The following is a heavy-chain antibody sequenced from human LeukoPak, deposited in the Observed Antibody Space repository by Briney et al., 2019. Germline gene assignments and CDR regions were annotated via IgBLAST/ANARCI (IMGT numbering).Heavy chain of an antibody. CDR2: IYTSGST. V-gene: IGHV4-61*02. D-gene: IGHD1-7*01. CDR3: TQGGELMNY. J-gene: IGHJ4*02. CDR1: GGSVSSGNYY. Sequence: SQTLSLTCTVSGGSVSSGNYYWTWIRQPAGKGLEWIGRIYTSGSTNYNPSLKSRVTISIDASKNQFSLRLSSVTAADTAVYYCTQGGELMNYWGQGTLVTVSS.